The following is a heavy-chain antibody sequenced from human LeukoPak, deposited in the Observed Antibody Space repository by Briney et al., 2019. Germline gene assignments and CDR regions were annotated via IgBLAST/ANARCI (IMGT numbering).Heavy chain of an antibody. D-gene: IGHD3-16*02. Sequence: GGSLRLSCAASGFTFSSFAMTWVRQAPGKGLEWVSGFDGNGPNTYYADSVKGRFTISRDSSKNTVYLQMNSLRAEDTAVYYCAKARDSLGELSFHGGQGTLVTVSS. CDR3: AKARDSLGELSFH. J-gene: IGHJ4*02. CDR1: GFTFSSFA. CDR2: FDGNGPNT. V-gene: IGHV3-23*01.